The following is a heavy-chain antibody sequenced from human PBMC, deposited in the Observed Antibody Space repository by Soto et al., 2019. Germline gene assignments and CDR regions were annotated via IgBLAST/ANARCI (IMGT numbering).Heavy chain of an antibody. V-gene: IGHV1-2*02. J-gene: IGHJ6*02. CDR1: GYTLTAYH. Sequence: GASVKVSCKTSGYTLTAYHIHWVRQAPGQGLEWMGWINPNSGGANYAQKFEGRVTMTRDTSISTVYMELSRLGSDDTALYYCARDYSGHGMDVWGQGTTVTVSS. D-gene: IGHD1-26*01. CDR2: INPNSGGA. CDR3: ARDYSGHGMDV.